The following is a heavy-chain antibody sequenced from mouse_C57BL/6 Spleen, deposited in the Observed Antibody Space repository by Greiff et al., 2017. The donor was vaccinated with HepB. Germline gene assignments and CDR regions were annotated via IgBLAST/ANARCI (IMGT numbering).Heavy chain of an antibody. Sequence: QVQLQQPGAELVKPGASVKLSCKASGYTFTSYWMQWVKQRPGQGLEWIGEIDPSDSYTNYNQKFKGKATLTVDTSSSTAYMKLSSLTSEDSAVYYCARRETGTSAMDYWGQGTSVTVSS. J-gene: IGHJ4*01. CDR2: IDPSDSYT. CDR3: ARRETGTSAMDY. D-gene: IGHD4-1*01. CDR1: GYTFTSYW. V-gene: IGHV1-50*01.